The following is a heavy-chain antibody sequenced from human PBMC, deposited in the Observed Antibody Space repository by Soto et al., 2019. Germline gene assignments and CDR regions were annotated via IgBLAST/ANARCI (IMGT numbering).Heavy chain of an antibody. Sequence: ASVKVSCKASGGTFSSYAISWVRQAPGQGLEWMGGIIPIFGTANYAQKFQGRVTITADESTSTAYMELSSLRSEDTAVYYCARELKRDYVCVSYRPQHYYYYYGMDVWGQGTTVTVSS. J-gene: IGHJ6*02. D-gene: IGHD3-16*02. CDR2: IIPIFGTA. CDR3: ARELKRDYVCVSYRPQHYYYYYGMDV. CDR1: GGTFSSYA. V-gene: IGHV1-69*13.